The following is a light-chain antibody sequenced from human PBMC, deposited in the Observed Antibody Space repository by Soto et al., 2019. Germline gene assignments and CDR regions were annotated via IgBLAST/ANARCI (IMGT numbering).Light chain of an antibody. J-gene: IGKJ4*01. CDR2: AAS. CDR3: LQDHGFPLT. Sequence: AIQMTQYTSSLSASVGDRVTITCRATQDIRGDLGWYQQKPGKAPKLLIYAASSLQSEVPSRFSGSGSGTDFTLTLSSLQPEDFATYFCLQDHGFPLTFGGGTKV. CDR1: QDIRGD. V-gene: IGKV1-6*01.